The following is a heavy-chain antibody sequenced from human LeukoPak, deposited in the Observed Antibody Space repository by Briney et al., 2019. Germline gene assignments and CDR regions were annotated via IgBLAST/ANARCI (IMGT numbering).Heavy chain of an antibody. Sequence: PSETLSLTCNVSGCTIRSGGSRWSWIRQHPGKGLEWIGYIYYSGSTYYNPSLESRLTMSVDTSKNQFSLHLTSVTAADTAVYYCARDWGSYFDYWGQGTLVTVSS. V-gene: IGHV4-31*03. CDR2: IYYSGST. J-gene: IGHJ4*02. D-gene: IGHD7-27*01. CDR3: ARDWGSYFDY. CDR1: GCTIRSGGSR.